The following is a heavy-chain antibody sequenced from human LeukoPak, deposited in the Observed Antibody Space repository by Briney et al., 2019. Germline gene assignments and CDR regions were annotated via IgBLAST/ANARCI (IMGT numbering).Heavy chain of an antibody. CDR3: ASTTHYTFGGVL. V-gene: IGHV3-21*01. CDR2: ISSSSSYI. J-gene: IGHJ4*02. D-gene: IGHD3-16*01. CDR1: GFTFSSYS. Sequence: GGSLRLSCAASGFTFSSYSMNWVRQAPGKGLEWVSSISSSSSYIYYADSVKGRFTISGDNAKNSLYLQMNSLRAEDTAVYYCASTTHYTFGGVLWSQGTLVTVSS.